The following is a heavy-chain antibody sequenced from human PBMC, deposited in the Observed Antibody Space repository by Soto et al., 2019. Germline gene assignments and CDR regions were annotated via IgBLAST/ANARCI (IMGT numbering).Heavy chain of an antibody. V-gene: IGHV3-33*01. CDR3: ARAGGTTVTGLWHFDS. Sequence: QVQLEESGGGVVQPGRSLRLSCEASGFTFNTYSMHWVRQPPGKGLEWLAAIWYDGTQKYYADSGKGRFIISRDNSKKTLYLEMNSLRAADTAVYYCARAGGTTVTGLWHFDSWGQGTLVTVSS. J-gene: IGHJ4*02. CDR1: GFTFNTYS. D-gene: IGHD4-17*01. CDR2: IWYDGTQK.